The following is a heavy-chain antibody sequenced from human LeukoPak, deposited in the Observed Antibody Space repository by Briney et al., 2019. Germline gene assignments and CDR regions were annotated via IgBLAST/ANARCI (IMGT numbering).Heavy chain of an antibody. CDR3: ARVIGYCSGGSCYTSDAFDI. CDR1: GYTFTSYG. J-gene: IGHJ3*02. Sequence: ASVKVSCKASGYTFTSYGISWVRQAPGQGLEWMGWISAYNGNTNYAQKLQGRVTMTTDTSTSTAYIELRSLRSDDTAVYYCARVIGYCSGGSCYTSDAFDIWGQGTMVTVSS. D-gene: IGHD2-15*01. V-gene: IGHV1-18*01. CDR2: ISAYNGNT.